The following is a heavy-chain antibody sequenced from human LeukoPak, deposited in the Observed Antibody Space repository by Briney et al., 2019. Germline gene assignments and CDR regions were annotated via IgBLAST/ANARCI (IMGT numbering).Heavy chain of an antibody. J-gene: IGHJ2*01. CDR3: ARAPEVTTVVTPYWYFDL. Sequence: GGSLRLSCAASGFTFSRYSMNWVRQAPGKGLEWVSYISSSSSTIYYADSVKGRFTISRDDAKNSLYLQMNSLRDEDTAVYYCARAPEVTTVVTPYWYFDLWGRGTLVTVSS. CDR1: GFTFSRYS. V-gene: IGHV3-48*02. CDR2: ISSSSSTI. D-gene: IGHD4-23*01.